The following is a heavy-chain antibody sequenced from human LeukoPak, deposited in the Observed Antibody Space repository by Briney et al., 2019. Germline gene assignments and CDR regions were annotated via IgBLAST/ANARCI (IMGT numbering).Heavy chain of an antibody. D-gene: IGHD6-6*01. V-gene: IGHV4-59*12. CDR2: IYYSGST. CDR1: GGSISSYY. J-gene: IGHJ6*03. CDR3: ARTLAARYYYYYYMDV. Sequence: TSETLSLTCTVSGGSISSYYWSWIRQPPGKGLEWIGYIYYSGSTNYNPSLKSRVTISVDTSKNQFSLKLSSVTAADTAVYYCARTLAARYYYYYYMDVWGKGTTVTVSS.